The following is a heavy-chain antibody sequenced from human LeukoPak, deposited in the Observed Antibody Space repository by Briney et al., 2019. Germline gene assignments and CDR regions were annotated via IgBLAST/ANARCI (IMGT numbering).Heavy chain of an antibody. Sequence: PSETLSLTCTVSGGSVSSGSYYWRWIRQPPGKGLEWIGYIYYSGSTNYNPSLKSRVTISVDTSKNQFSLKLSSVTAADTAVYYCARVGYQLLYDYWGQGTLVTVSS. CDR1: GGSVSSGSYY. J-gene: IGHJ4*02. CDR3: ARVGYQLLYDY. CDR2: IYYSGST. V-gene: IGHV4-61*01. D-gene: IGHD2-2*02.